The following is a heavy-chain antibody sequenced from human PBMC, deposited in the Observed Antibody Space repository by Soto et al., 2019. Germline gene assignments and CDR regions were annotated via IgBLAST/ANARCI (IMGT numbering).Heavy chain of an antibody. D-gene: IGHD6-19*01. CDR1: GGTFSSNT. V-gene: IGHV1-69*08. J-gene: IGHJ1*01. Sequence: QVQLVQSGAEVKKPGSSVKVSCKDSGGTFSSNTISWVRHAPGQGLEWLGRIIPILGVANYAQKFQGRVTITADKSTSTAYMELSSLRSEDTAVYYCAREYEISSRWSAEYFQHWGQGTLVTVSS. CDR2: IIPILGVA. CDR3: AREYEISSRWSAEYFQH.